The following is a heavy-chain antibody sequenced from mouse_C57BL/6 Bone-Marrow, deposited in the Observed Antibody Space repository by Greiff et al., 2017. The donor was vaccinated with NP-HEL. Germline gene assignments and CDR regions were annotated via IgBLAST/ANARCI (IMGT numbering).Heavy chain of an antibody. Sequence: VQLQQPGAELVKPGASVKLSCKASGYTFTSYWMHWVKQRPGQGLEWIGMIHPNSGSTNYNEKFKSKATLTVDKSSSTAYMQLSSLTSEDSAVYYCARGGIYDYGSSYVPFAYWGQGTLVTVSA. J-gene: IGHJ3*01. CDR1: GYTFTSYW. D-gene: IGHD1-1*01. CDR3: ARGGIYDYGSSYVPFAY. V-gene: IGHV1-64*01. CDR2: IHPNSGST.